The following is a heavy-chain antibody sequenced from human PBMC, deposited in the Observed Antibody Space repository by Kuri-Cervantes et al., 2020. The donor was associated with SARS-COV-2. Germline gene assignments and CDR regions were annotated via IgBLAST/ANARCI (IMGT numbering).Heavy chain of an antibody. Sequence: GGSLRLSCAASGFTFSDYYMSWIRQAPGKGLEWVSYISSSGSTIYYADSVKGRFTISRDNAKNSLYLQMNSLRAEDTAVYYCAGDRGRLYCSSTSCYTGYFDLWGRGTLVTVSS. CDR1: GFTFSDYY. CDR3: AGDRGRLYCSSTSCYTGYFDL. V-gene: IGHV3-11*04. CDR2: ISSSGSTI. D-gene: IGHD2-2*02. J-gene: IGHJ2*01.